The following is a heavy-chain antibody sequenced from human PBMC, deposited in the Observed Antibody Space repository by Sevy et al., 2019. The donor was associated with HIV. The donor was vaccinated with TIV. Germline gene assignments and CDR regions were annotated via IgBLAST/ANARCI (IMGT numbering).Heavy chain of an antibody. CDR1: GFTFSNYG. J-gene: IGHJ4*02. V-gene: IGHV3-33*01. Sequence: GGSLRLSCAASGFTFSNYGMHWVRQAPGKGLEWVAVIWNDGSNKYYANSVKGQFTISSDNSKNTLYLQMNSLRVEDTAVYFCARGGDFNDRSAKRDFDYWGQGTLVTVSS. D-gene: IGHD3-22*01. CDR2: IWNDGSNK. CDR3: ARGGDFNDRSAKRDFDY.